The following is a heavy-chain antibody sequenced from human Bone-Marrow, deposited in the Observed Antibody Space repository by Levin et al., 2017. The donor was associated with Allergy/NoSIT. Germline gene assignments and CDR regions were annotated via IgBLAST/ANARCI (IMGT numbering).Heavy chain of an antibody. D-gene: IGHD1-14*01. V-gene: IGHV3-21*01. CDR1: GFTFSSYS. J-gene: IGHJ6*02. CDR3: AKHTDPELYNYDDGMDV. CDR2: ISSGISST. Sequence: GGSLRLSCAASGFTFSSYSMNWVRQAPGKGLEWVSSISSGISSTYYADSVKGRFTISSDTANNSLSLQMNSLSAEDTAVYYWAKHTDPELYNYDDGMDVWGQGTTVTVSS.